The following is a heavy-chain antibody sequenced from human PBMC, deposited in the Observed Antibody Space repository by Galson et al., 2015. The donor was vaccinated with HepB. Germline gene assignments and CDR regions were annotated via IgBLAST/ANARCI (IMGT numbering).Heavy chain of an antibody. Sequence: SLRLSCAASGFTFSDHWMSWVRQVPGQGLEWVANINQDESERNYGDSVRGRFTISRDSAKETLYLQMNRLRDEDTAVYYCAKDEMAAFTYWGQGTRVTVSS. CDR1: GFTFSDHW. CDR2: INQDESER. V-gene: IGHV3-7*03. CDR3: AKDEMAAFTY. D-gene: IGHD2-8*01. J-gene: IGHJ4*02.